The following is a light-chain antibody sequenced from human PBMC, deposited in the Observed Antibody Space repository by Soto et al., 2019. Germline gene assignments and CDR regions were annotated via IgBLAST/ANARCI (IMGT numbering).Light chain of an antibody. V-gene: IGLV1-47*01. Sequence: QSVLTQPPSASGTPGQRVTISCAGSSSNLGGNYVYWYQQLPGTAPKLVIYRNNQRPSGVPDRFSGSKSGTSASLAISGLRSEDEADYYCAAWDDSLSTYGVFGGGTKLTVL. CDR2: RNN. CDR1: SSNLGGNY. CDR3: AAWDDSLSTYGV. J-gene: IGLJ3*02.